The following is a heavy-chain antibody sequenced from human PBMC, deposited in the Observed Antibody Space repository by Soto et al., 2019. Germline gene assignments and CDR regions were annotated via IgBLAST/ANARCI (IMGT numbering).Heavy chain of an antibody. CDR2: IYYSGST. CDR1: GGSISSYY. Sequence: SETLSLTCTVSGGSISSYYWSWIRQPPGKGLEWIGYIYYSGSTNYNPSLKSRVTISVDTSKNQFSLKLSSVTAADTAVYYCARTLYSYGPRFDYWGQGTLVTV. CDR3: ARTLYSYGPRFDY. J-gene: IGHJ4*02. V-gene: IGHV4-59*01. D-gene: IGHD5-18*01.